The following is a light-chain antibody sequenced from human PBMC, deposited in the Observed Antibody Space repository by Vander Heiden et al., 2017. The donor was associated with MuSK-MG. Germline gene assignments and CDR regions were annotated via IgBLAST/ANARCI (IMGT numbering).Light chain of an antibody. J-gene: IGLJ2*01. CDR2: SND. Sequence: QFLLTRPPSASVPPGQRITISFSGRSHHIGSCTVTWFQQMPGTAPRLLLYSNDMRPSGVLDRFSGSRSGTSAALAVSGLQSEDEGTYFCSTWDDSLNGVVFGGGTSLTVL. CDR3: STWDDSLNGVV. V-gene: IGLV1-44*01. CDR1: SHHIGSCT.